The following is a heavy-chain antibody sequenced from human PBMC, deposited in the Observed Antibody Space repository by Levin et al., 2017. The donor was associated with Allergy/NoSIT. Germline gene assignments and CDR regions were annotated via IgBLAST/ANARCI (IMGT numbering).Heavy chain of an antibody. J-gene: IGHJ6*02. CDR3: ARGETTVPYGMDV. CDR2: INPNSGGT. CDR1: GSTFTGYY. Sequence: GGSLRLSCKASGSTFTGYYMHWVRQAPGQGLEWMGWINPNSGGTNYAQKFQGRVTMTRDTSISTAYMELSRLRCDDTAVYYCARGETTVPYGMDVWGQGTTVTVSS. V-gene: IGHV1-2*02. D-gene: IGHD4-11*01.